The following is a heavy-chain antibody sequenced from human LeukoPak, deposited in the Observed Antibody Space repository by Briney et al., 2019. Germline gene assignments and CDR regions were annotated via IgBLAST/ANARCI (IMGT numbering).Heavy chain of an antibody. CDR1: GYTFTDYY. CDR3: ARDANYYDSSDYYGMDV. J-gene: IGHJ6*02. Sequence: APVKVSCKASGYTFTDYYMHWVRQAPGQGLQWMGWINPDSDDTNYAQQFQDRVTLTKDTSISTAYMELSRLRSDDTAVYYCARDANYYDSSDYYGMDVWGQGTTVTVSS. V-gene: IGHV1-2*02. CDR2: INPDSDDT. D-gene: IGHD3-22*01.